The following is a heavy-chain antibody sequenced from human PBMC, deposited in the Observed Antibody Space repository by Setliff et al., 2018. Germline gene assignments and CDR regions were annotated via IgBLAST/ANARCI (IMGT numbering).Heavy chain of an antibody. CDR2: ISAYNGDT. CDR3: ARDSRIRFTKEEGGAYYYGMDV. V-gene: IGHV1-18*01. J-gene: IGHJ6*02. D-gene: IGHD2-8*01. Sequence: ASVKVSCKASGFTFRNYAISWVRQAPGQGLEWMGWISAYNGDTTYTQNLQGRVTLTTDTSTTTAYMELRSLRSDDTAVYYCARDSRIRFTKEEGGAYYYGMDVWGQGTTVTVSS. CDR1: GFTFRNYA.